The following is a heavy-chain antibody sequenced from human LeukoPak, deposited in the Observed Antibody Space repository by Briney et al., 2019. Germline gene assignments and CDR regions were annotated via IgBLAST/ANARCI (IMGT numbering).Heavy chain of an antibody. CDR1: GGSIGGGGYY. J-gene: IGHJ6*02. V-gene: IGHV4-31*03. D-gene: IGHD3-22*01. Sequence: PSGTLSLSCTVAGGSIGGGGYYWSLIRQHPGKGLEWIGYIYYSGSTYYNPSLKSRVTISVDTSKNQFSLKLSSVTAADTAVYYCARCPGGYSRYYYYYGMDVWGRGTTVTVSS. CDR2: IYYSGST. CDR3: ARCPGGYSRYYYYYGMDV.